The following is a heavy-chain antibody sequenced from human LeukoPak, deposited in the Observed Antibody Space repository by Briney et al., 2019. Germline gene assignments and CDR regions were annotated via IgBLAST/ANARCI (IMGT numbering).Heavy chain of an antibody. V-gene: IGHV3-23*01. D-gene: IGHD4-23*01. J-gene: IGHJ3*02. CDR3: ARELDKTVVLDAFDM. CDR2: IRGNGGST. Sequence: GGSLRLSCAASGFRFSNYAINWVRQAPGKGLEWVSSIRGNGGSTYYAASVKGRFIISRDNSKNTLYLQMNGLRAEDTAVYYCARELDKTVVLDAFDMWGQGTLVTVSS. CDR1: GFRFSNYA.